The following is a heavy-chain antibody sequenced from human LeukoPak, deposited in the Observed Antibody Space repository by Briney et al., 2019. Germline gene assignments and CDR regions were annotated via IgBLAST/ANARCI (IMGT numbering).Heavy chain of an antibody. CDR1: GGSISSGSYD. CDR2: IYTSGST. CDR3: ARVADTAMVPPADWFDP. V-gene: IGHV4-61*02. J-gene: IGHJ5*02. Sequence: SQTLSLTCTVAGGSISSGSYDWSWIRQPAGKGLEWIGRIYTSGSTNYNPSLDSRVTISVDTSKNQFSLKLSSVTAADTAVYYCARVADTAMVPPADWFDPWGQGTLVTVSS. D-gene: IGHD5-18*01.